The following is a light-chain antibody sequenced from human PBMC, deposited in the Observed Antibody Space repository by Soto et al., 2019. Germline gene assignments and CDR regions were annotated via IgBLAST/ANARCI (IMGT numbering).Light chain of an antibody. V-gene: IGKV3-20*01. CDR3: QQYGSSPYT. Sequence: EIVLTQSPGTLSLSPGERATLSCRASQSVSSSYLAWYQQKPGQAPGLLMYGASSRATGIPDRFSGSGSGTDFTLTISRLEPEDFAVYYCQQYGSSPYTFGQGTKLEIK. CDR1: QSVSSSY. CDR2: GAS. J-gene: IGKJ2*01.